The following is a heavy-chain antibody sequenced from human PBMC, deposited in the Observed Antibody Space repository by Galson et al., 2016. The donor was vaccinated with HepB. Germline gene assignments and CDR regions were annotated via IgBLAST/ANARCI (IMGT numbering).Heavy chain of an antibody. V-gene: IGHV3-9*01. J-gene: IGHJ6*04. CDR1: GFTFDDYA. CDR3: AKDGGGRNGGWGFYYDYGIDD. Sequence: SLRLSCAASGFTFDDYAMHWVRQSPGKGLEWVSGISWNSGRVDYADSVKGRFTISRDNAKNSLFLQMNSLRPEDTAFYYCAKDGGGRNGGWGFYYDYGIDDWGKGTTVTAPS. CDR2: ISWNSGRV. D-gene: IGHD7-27*01.